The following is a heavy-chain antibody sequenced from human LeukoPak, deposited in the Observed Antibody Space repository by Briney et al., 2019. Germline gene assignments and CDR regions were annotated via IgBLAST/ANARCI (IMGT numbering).Heavy chain of an antibody. CDR3: ARDLTTSMAYYFDC. V-gene: IGHV3-21*01. J-gene: IGHJ4*02. Sequence: PGGSLTLSCAASGFTFSNYAMNWLRQAPGKGLEWVSFISSSGSYIYYADSVKGRFTVSRDNAKNSLSLQMNSLRAEDTAVYYCARDLTTSMAYYFDCWGQGSLVSVSS. D-gene: IGHD5-18*01. CDR2: ISSSGSYI. CDR1: GFTFSNYA.